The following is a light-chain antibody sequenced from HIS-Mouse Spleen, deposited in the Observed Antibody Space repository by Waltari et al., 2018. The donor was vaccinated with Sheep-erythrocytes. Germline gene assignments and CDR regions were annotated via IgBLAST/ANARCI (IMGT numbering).Light chain of an antibody. J-gene: IGLJ3*02. Sequence: QSALTHPAPVSGSPGQPTTSPCTGTGSDVGSYNLSSWYQQHPGKAPKLMIYEGSKRPSGVSNRFSGSKSGNTASLTISGLQAEDEADYYCCSYAGSSTPWVFGGGTKLTVL. CDR2: EGS. V-gene: IGLV2-23*01. CDR1: GSDVGSYNL. CDR3: CSYAGSSTPWV.